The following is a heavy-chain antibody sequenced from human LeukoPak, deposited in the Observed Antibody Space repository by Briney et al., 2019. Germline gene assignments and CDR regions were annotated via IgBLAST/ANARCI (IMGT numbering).Heavy chain of an antibody. J-gene: IGHJ4*02. Sequence: SETLSLTCTVSGGSISSSSDYWGWIRQPPGKGLEWIGSIYYSGSTYYNPSLKSRVTISVDTSKNQFSLKLSSVTAADTAVYYCARDLGIAAAGTGSYFDYWGQGTLVTVSS. CDR1: GGSISSSSDY. CDR2: IYYSGST. V-gene: IGHV4-39*07. CDR3: ARDLGIAAAGTGSYFDY. D-gene: IGHD6-13*01.